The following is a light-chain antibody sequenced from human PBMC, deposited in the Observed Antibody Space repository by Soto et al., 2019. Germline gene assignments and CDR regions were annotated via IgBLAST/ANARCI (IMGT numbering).Light chain of an antibody. CDR2: GAS. Sequence: EIVLTQSPGTLSLSPGERATLSCRASQSVSSSYLAWYQQNRGQAPTLLIYGASSRAPGIPDRFGGSGSGTDLTLTISRLEPEDFAVYYCQQYGSSRWTFGQGTKVEIK. CDR3: QQYGSSRWT. V-gene: IGKV3-20*01. J-gene: IGKJ1*01. CDR1: QSVSSSY.